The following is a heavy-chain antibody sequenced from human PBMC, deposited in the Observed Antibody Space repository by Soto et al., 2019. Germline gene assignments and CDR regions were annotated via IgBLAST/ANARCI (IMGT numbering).Heavy chain of an antibody. V-gene: IGHV3-11*01. Sequence: QVQLVESGGGLVKPGGSLRLSCVASGVTFSDYYMTWIRQAPGKGLEWVSFISSSGSNTYYADSVKGRFTISRDNAKNSLYLQMHSLRAEDTAVYYCARDPRYCSGGNCYSDSCYYMDVWGKGTTVPVSS. J-gene: IGHJ6*03. CDR1: GVTFSDYY. D-gene: IGHD2-15*01. CDR3: ARDPRYCSGGNCYSDSCYYMDV. CDR2: ISSSGSNT.